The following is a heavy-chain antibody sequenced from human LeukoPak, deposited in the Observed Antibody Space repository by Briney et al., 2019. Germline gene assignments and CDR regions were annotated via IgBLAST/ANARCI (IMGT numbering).Heavy chain of an antibody. D-gene: IGHD4-23*01. J-gene: IGHJ1*01. V-gene: IGHV3-48*03. CDR3: ARERYGVNSGYFQH. CDR1: GFTFSSYE. CDR2: ISSSGSTI. Sequence: PGGSLGLSCAASGFTFSSYEMNWVRQAPGKGLEWVSYISSSGSTIYYADSVKGRFTISRDNAKNSLYLQMNSLRAEDTAVYYCARERYGVNSGYFQHWGQGTLVTVSS.